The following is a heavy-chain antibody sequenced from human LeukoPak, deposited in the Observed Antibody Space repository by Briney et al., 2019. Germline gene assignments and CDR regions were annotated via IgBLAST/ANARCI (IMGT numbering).Heavy chain of an antibody. CDR1: GYTFTGHL. J-gene: IGHJ4*02. V-gene: IGHV1-2*06. D-gene: IGHD5-12*01. CDR3: ARLVARGYFDY. Sequence: EASVKVSCKASGYTFTGHLMHWVRQAPGQGLEWMGRINTNRGGTNYAQKFQDRVTMTTDTSTSTAYMELRSLRSDDTAVYYCARLVARGYFDYWGQGTLVTVS. CDR2: INTNRGGT.